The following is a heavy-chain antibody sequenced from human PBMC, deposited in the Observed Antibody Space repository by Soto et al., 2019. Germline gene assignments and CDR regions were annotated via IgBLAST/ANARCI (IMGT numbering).Heavy chain of an antibody. Sequence: SETLSLTCAVYGGSLSGYYWCWIRQPPGKGLEWIGEINHSGSTNYNPSFKSRVTISVDTSKNQFSLKLSSVTAADTAVYYCASRSYGGKTLDYWGQGTLVTVS. CDR3: ASRSYGGKTLDY. V-gene: IGHV4-34*01. D-gene: IGHD4-17*01. J-gene: IGHJ4*02. CDR1: GGSLSGYY. CDR2: INHSGST.